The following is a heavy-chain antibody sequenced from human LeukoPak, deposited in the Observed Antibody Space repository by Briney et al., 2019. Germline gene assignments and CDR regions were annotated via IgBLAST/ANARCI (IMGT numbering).Heavy chain of an antibody. CDR1: GFTFSNAW. CDR2: IKSKTDGGPT. Sequence: GGSLRLSCAASGFTFSNAWMSWVRQAPGKGLEWVGRIKSKTDGGPTDYAAPVKGRFTISRDDSKNTLYLQMNSLKTEDTAVYYCTTEADYYYDSSGYYIDYWGQGTLVTVSS. CDR3: TTEADYYYDSSGYYIDY. V-gene: IGHV3-15*01. D-gene: IGHD3-22*01. J-gene: IGHJ4*02.